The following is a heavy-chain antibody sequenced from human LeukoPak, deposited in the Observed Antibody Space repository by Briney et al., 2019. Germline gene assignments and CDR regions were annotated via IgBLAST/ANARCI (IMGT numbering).Heavy chain of an antibody. J-gene: IGHJ4*02. CDR3: ARVMCSSTSCPPDY. Sequence: GGSLRLSCAASGFTFDDYGMSWVRQAPGKGLEWVSGINWNGGSTGYADSVKGRFTISRDNAKNSLYLQMNSLRAEDTAVYYCARVMCSSTSCPPDYWGQGTLVTVSS. D-gene: IGHD2-2*01. CDR2: INWNGGST. V-gene: IGHV3-20*04. CDR1: GFTFDDYG.